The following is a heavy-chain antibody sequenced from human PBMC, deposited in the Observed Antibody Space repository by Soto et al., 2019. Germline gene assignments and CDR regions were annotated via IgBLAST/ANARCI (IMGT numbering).Heavy chain of an antibody. CDR3: AKDRLRFLEWLLYHDAFDI. CDR1: GFTFSSYA. Sequence: GGFLRLSCAASGFTFSSYAMSWVRQAPGKGLEWVSAISGSGGSTYYADSVKGRFTISRDNSKNTLYLQMNSLRAEDTAVYYCAKDRLRFLEWLLYHDAFDIWGQGTMVTVSS. CDR2: ISGSGGST. D-gene: IGHD3-3*01. J-gene: IGHJ3*02. V-gene: IGHV3-23*01.